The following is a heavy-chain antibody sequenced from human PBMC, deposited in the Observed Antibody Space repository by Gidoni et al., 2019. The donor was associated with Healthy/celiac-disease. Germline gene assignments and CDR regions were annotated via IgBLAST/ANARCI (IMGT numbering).Heavy chain of an antibody. CDR2: ISGSGGST. CDR3: AKVSGSGSQTHCFDY. Sequence: EVQLLESGGGLVQPGGSLRLSCAASGFTFSRYAMSWVRQAPGKGLEWVSAISGSGGSTYYADSVKGRFTISRDNSKNTLYLQMNSLRAEDTAVYYCAKVSGSGSQTHCFDYWGQGTLVTVSS. J-gene: IGHJ4*02. V-gene: IGHV3-23*01. D-gene: IGHD3-10*01. CDR1: GFTFSRYA.